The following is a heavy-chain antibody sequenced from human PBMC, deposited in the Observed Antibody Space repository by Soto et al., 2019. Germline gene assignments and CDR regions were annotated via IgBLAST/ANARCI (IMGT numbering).Heavy chain of an antibody. Sequence: EVQLVESGGGLVQPGRSLRLSCAASGFTFDDYAMHWVRQAPGKGLEWVSGISWNSGSIGYADSVKGRFTISRDDAKNSLYLQMNSLRAEDTALYYWAKGYDGCSGTIDYWGQGTLVTVSS. V-gene: IGHV3-9*01. CDR3: AKGYDGCSGTIDY. CDR2: ISWNSGSI. D-gene: IGHD2-15*01. CDR1: GFTFDDYA. J-gene: IGHJ4*02.